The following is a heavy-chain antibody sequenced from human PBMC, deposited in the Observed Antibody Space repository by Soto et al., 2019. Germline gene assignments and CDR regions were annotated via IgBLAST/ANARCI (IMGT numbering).Heavy chain of an antibody. CDR3: TRPGYCSGGSCYADY. V-gene: IGHV3-73*01. CDR2: IRSKANSYAT. CDR1: GFTFSGSA. D-gene: IGHD2-15*01. J-gene: IGHJ4*02. Sequence: GGSLRLSCAASGFTFSGSAMHWVRQASGKGLEWVGRIRSKANSYATAYAASVKGRFTISRDDSKNTAYLQMNSLKTEDTAVYYCTRPGYCSGGSCYADYWGQGTLVTVSS.